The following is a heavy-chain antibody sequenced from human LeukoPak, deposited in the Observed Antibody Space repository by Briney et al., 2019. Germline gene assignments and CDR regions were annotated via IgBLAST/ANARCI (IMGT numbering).Heavy chain of an antibody. Sequence: SETLSLTCTVSGDSISSSNYYWGWIRQPPGKGLEWIGSIYYSGSTYYNPSLKSRVTISVDTSKNQFSLKLSSVTAADTAVHYCVRPRNSYADLYYFDYWGQGTLVTVSS. D-gene: IGHD5-18*01. CDR3: VRPRNSYADLYYFDY. CDR2: IYYSGST. CDR1: GDSISSSNYY. V-gene: IGHV4-39*01. J-gene: IGHJ4*02.